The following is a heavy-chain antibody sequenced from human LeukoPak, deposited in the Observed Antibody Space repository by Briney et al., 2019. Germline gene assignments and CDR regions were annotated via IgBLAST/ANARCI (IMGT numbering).Heavy chain of an antibody. CDR3: ARDVGRSYDLDY. J-gene: IGHJ4*02. Sequence: ASVKVSCKASGFTFTSYGISWVRQAPGQGLEWMGWISAYNGNTDYAQSLQGRVTMTIDTSTSTVYMELRSLRSDDTAVYYCARDVGRSYDLDYWGQGTLVTVSS. V-gene: IGHV1-18*01. CDR1: GFTFTSYG. D-gene: IGHD3-16*01. CDR2: ISAYNGNT.